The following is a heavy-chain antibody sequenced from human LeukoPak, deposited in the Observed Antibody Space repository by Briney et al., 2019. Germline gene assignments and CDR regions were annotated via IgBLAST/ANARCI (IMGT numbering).Heavy chain of an antibody. CDR3: VRDGGVSGYDLLDY. D-gene: IGHD5-12*01. Sequence: GGSLRLSCAASGYTFSNYWMTWVRQAPGKGLEWVAHINQDGSEEHYMDSAKARFTISRDNAKNSLSLQMNSLRAEDTAVYYCVRDGGVSGYDLLDYWGQGTLVTVSS. J-gene: IGHJ4*02. V-gene: IGHV3-7*01. CDR2: INQDGSEE. CDR1: GYTFSNYW.